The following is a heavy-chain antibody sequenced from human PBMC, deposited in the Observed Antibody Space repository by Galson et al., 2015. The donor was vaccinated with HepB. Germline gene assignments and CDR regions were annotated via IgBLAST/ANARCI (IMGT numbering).Heavy chain of an antibody. CDR3: AKEGLRRRSLSYYSSTCHLDY. D-gene: IGHD6-13*01. CDR2: ISYDGSNK. V-gene: IGHV3-30*18. CDR1: GFTFSSYG. J-gene: IGHJ4*02. Sequence: SLRLSCAASGFTFSSYGMHWVRQAPGKGLEWVAVISYDGSNKYYADSVKGRFTISRDNSKNTLYLQMNSLRAEDTAVYYCAKEGLRRRSLSYYSSTCHLDYWGQGTLVTVSS.